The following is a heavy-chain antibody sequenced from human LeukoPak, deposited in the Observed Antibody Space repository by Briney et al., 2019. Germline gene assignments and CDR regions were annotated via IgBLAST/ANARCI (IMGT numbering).Heavy chain of an antibody. Sequence: GESLKISCKGSGYSFTSYWIGWVRQMPGKGLEWMGIIYPGDSDTRYSPSFQGQVTISADKSISTAYLQWSSLKASDTAMYYCARYRDSSSWYAGGYYYYMGVWGKGTTVTVSS. V-gene: IGHV5-51*01. CDR3: ARYRDSSSWYAGGYYYYMGV. D-gene: IGHD6-13*01. CDR2: IYPGDSDT. CDR1: GYSFTSYW. J-gene: IGHJ6*03.